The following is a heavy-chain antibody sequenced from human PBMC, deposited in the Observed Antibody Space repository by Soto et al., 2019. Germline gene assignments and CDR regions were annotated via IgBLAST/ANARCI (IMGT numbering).Heavy chain of an antibody. CDR2: IIPVFGTT. Sequence: SVKVSCKDSGGLFSSFAISWVRQAPGQGLEWMGGIIPVFGTTDYAQKFQGRVTITADESTNTAYMELSSLTSDDTAMYYCARGGGPYVWFNEFWGQGTQVTVSS. CDR3: ARGGGPYVWFNEF. D-gene: IGHD3-16*01. V-gene: IGHV1-69*13. J-gene: IGHJ4*02. CDR1: GGLFSSFA.